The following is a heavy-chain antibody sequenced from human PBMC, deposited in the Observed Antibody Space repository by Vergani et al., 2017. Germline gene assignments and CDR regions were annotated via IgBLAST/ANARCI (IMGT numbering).Heavy chain of an antibody. CDR1: EGTFSSYT. J-gene: IGHJ4*02. V-gene: IGHV1-69*02. D-gene: IGHD5-24*01. CDR3: ASGPTHRDGYNDDY. CDR2: IIPILGIA. Sequence: QVQLVQSGAEVKKPGSSVKVSCKASEGTFSSYTISWVRQAPGQGLEWMGRIIPILGIANYAQKFQGRVTITADKSTSTAYMELSSLRSEDTAVYYCASGPTHRDGYNDDYWGQGTLVTVSS.